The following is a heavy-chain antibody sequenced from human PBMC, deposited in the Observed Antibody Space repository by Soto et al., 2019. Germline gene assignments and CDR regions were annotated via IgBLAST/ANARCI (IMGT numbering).Heavy chain of an antibody. J-gene: IGHJ4*02. CDR3: TTVPFITGTLFDY. CDR1: GFTFSNAW. Sequence: GESLKISCAASGFTFSNAWMSWVRQAPGKGLEWVGRNKSKTDGGTTDYAAPVKGRFTISRDDSKNTLYLQMNSLKTEDTAVYYCTTVPFITGTLFDYWGQGTLVTVSS. D-gene: IGHD1-20*01. CDR2: NKSKTDGGTT. V-gene: IGHV3-15*01.